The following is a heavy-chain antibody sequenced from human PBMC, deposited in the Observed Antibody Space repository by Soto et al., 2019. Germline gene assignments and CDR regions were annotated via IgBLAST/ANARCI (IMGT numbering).Heavy chain of an antibody. V-gene: IGHV4-34*01. J-gene: IGHJ3*02. CDR2: INHSGST. Sequence: QVQLQQWGAGLLKPSETLSLTCAVYGGSFSGYYWSWIRQTPGKGLEWIGEINHSGSTNYNPSLKSRVTISVDTSKNQFSLKLSSVTAADTAVYYCASFGYCSGGSCYSDGAFDIWGQGTMVTVSS. CDR3: ASFGYCSGGSCYSDGAFDI. D-gene: IGHD2-15*01. CDR1: GGSFSGYY.